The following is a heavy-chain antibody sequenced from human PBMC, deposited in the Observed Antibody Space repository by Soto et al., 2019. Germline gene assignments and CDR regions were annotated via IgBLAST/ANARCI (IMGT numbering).Heavy chain of an antibody. V-gene: IGHV1-3*05. CDR3: ARSNVVVTALDY. CDR2: INAGNGNT. CDR1: GYTFTSYA. Sequence: QVQLVQSGAEEKKPGASVKVSCKASGYTFTSYAMHWVRQAPGQRLEWMGWINAGNGNTEYSQKFQGRVTITRDTSASTAYMELSSLRSEDTAVYYCARSNVVVTALDYWGQGTLVTVSS. J-gene: IGHJ4*02. D-gene: IGHD2-21*02.